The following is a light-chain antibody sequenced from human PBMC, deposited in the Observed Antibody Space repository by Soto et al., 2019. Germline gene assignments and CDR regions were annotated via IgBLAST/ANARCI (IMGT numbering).Light chain of an antibody. CDR2: WAS. CDR3: QQYYNTPSYT. Sequence: DIVMTQSPDSLAVSLGERATINCKSSQSVLYSSNNKNYLAWYQQKPGQPPKLLIYWASTRESGVPDRFSGSGSGTEFTLTISSLQAEDVAVYYCQQYYNTPSYTFGQGTKLEIK. CDR1: QSVLYSSNNKNY. V-gene: IGKV4-1*01. J-gene: IGKJ2*01.